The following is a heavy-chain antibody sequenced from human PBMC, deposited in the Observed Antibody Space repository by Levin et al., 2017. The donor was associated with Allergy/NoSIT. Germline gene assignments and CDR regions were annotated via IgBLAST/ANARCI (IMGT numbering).Heavy chain of an antibody. Sequence: PSETLSLTCTVSGGSISSYYWSWIRQPPGKGLEWIGYIYYSGSTNYNPSLKSRVTISVDTSKNQFSLKLSSVTAADTAVYYCARGTVSGWPDYWGQGTLVTVSS. J-gene: IGHJ4*02. CDR2: IYYSGST. D-gene: IGHD6-19*01. CDR1: GGSISSYY. CDR3: ARGTVSGWPDY. V-gene: IGHV4-59*01.